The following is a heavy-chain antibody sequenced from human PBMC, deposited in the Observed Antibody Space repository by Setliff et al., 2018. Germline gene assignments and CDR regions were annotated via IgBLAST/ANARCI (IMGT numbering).Heavy chain of an antibody. V-gene: IGHV3-48*04. D-gene: IGHD2-8*02. Sequence: GSLRLSCAASGFTFSSYWMSWVRQAPGKGLEWISYINTGDDIIYYAPSVKGRFTISRDNAKNSLFLQMNSLRADDTAVYYCVRDSPIRLGVLHSWGQGTLVTVSS. CDR1: GFTFSSYW. J-gene: IGHJ4*02. CDR3: VRDSPIRLGVLHS. CDR2: INTGDDII.